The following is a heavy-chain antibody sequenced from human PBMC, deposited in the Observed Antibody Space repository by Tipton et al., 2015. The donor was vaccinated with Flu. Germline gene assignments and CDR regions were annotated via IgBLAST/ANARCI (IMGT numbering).Heavy chain of an antibody. CDR2: VYYSGNT. J-gene: IGHJ4*02. CDR3: ARLSYYDVDLKNFYFEY. Sequence: GLVKPSETLSLTCSVSGGSISGFSWSWIRQPPGKGLEWIGSVYYSGNTYYNPSLKSRVAISPDTSTKHFSLKMSSVTAADTAVYYCARLSYYDVDLKNFYFEYWGQGTLVTVAS. CDR1: GGSISGFS. V-gene: IGHV4-59*05. D-gene: IGHD3-10*02.